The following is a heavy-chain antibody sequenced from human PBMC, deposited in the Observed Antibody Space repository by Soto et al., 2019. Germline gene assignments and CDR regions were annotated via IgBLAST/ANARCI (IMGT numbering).Heavy chain of an antibody. J-gene: IGHJ4*02. CDR3: TTTPYSSSSGFDY. V-gene: IGHV3-15*01. CDR1: GFTFSNAW. CDR2: IKSKTDGGTT. D-gene: IGHD6-6*01. Sequence: EVQLVESGGGLVKPGGSLRLSCAASGFTFSNAWMSWVRQAPGKGLEWVGRIKSKTDGGTTDYAAPVKGRFTISRDDSKNTLYLQMNSLKTEDTAVYYCTTTPYSSSSGFDYWGQGTLVTVSS.